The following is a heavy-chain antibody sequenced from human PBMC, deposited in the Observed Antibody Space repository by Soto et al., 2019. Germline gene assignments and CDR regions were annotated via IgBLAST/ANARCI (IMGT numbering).Heavy chain of an antibody. D-gene: IGHD3-16*01. Sequence: PETLSHTCTVSSGPIRNVYWSWIRQPAGKGLEWIGRMYAGGTTSYNPSLKSRVTMSVDTSKYQFSLNLKSVTAADAGMYYCARGGDNHWHYFAHCGQGTMVTFAS. J-gene: IGHJ4*01. CDR2: MYAGGTT. CDR3: ARGGDNHWHYFAH. V-gene: IGHV4-4*07. CDR1: SGPIRNVY.